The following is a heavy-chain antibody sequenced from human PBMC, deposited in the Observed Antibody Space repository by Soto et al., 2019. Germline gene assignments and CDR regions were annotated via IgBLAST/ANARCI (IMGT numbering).Heavy chain of an antibody. J-gene: IGHJ4*02. CDR2: INHSGGT. CDR3: ARLRWEQPWVFDY. D-gene: IGHD1-26*01. V-gene: IGHV4-34*01. CDR1: GGSFSGYY. Sequence: SETLSLTCAVYGGSFSGYYWSWIRQPPVKGLEWIGEINHSGGTNYKPSLKSRVTISVDTSKNQFSLKLSSVTAADTAVFYCARLRWEQPWVFDYWGQGTLVTAPQ.